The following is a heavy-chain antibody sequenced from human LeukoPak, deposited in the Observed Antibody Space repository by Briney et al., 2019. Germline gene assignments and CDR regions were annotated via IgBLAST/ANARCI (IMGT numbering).Heavy chain of an antibody. CDR2: IYYSGST. Sequence: KASETLSLTCTVSGGSISSSSYYWGWIRQPPGKGLEWIGSIYYSGSTYYNPSLKSRVTISVDTSKNQFSLKLSSVTAADPAVYYCASTTTARLYNWFDPWGQGTLVTVSS. J-gene: IGHJ5*02. CDR3: ASTTTARLYNWFDP. D-gene: IGHD1-1*01. V-gene: IGHV4-39*01. CDR1: GGSISSSSYY.